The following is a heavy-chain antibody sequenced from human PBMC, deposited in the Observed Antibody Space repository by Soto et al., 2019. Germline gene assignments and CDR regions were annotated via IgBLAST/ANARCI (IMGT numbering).Heavy chain of an antibody. CDR3: ARQIYASDTGPNSQCYSLS. D-gene: IGHD2-21*01. CDR2: IDPSDSQT. CDR1: GYSFAGYW. Sequence: GESLKISCKGSGYSFAGYWITWVRQKPGKGLEWMGRIDPSDSQTYYSPSFRGHVTISVTKSITTVFLQWSSLRASDTAMYYCARQIYASDTGPNSQCYSLSWGQGNTVT. V-gene: IGHV5-10-1*01. J-gene: IGHJ4*02.